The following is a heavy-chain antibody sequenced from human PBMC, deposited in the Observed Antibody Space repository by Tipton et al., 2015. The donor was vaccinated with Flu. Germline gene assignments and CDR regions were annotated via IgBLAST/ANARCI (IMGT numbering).Heavy chain of an antibody. CDR3: TRVAGRGGSSSYYYGMDV. Sequence: GLVKPSQTLPLTCAISGVSVSSNTAAWNWIRQSPSGGLEWLGRTYHRSNWYNDYAVSVKSRITINPDTAKNQFSLQLNSVTPEDTAVYYCTRVAGRGGSSSYYYGMDVWGQGTPVTVSS. J-gene: IGHJ6*02. V-gene: IGHV6-1*01. D-gene: IGHD3-16*01. CDR2: TYHRSNWYN. CDR1: GVSVSSNTAA.